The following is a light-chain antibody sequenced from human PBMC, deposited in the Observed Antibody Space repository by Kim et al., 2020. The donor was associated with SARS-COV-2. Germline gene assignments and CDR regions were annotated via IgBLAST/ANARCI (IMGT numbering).Light chain of an antibody. J-gene: IGLJ7*01. V-gene: IGLV2-23*02. CDR1: SSDVGNYNL. Sequence: QSALTQPASVSGSPGQSITISCTGTSSDVGNYNLVSWYQQHPGKAPKLMIYELTKRPSGVSNRFSGSKSGNTASLTISGLQAEDEADYYCCSYAGSRNVFGGGTQLTVL. CDR2: ELT. CDR3: CSYAGSRNV.